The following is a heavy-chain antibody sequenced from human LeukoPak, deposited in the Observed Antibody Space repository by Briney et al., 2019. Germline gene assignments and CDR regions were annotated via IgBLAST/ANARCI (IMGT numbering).Heavy chain of an antibody. CDR1: GFTFDDYA. Sequence: GGSLRLSCAASGFTFDDYAMHWVRQAPGKGLEWVSGISWNSGSIGYADSVKGRFTISRDNAKNSLYLQMNSLRAEDTALYYCAKGNGQQLAPHFDYWGQGTLVTVSS. CDR3: AKGNGQQLAPHFDY. J-gene: IGHJ4*02. D-gene: IGHD6-13*01. V-gene: IGHV3-9*01. CDR2: ISWNSGSI.